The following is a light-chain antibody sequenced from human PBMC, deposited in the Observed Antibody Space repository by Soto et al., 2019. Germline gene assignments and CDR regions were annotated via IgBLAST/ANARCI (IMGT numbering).Light chain of an antibody. J-gene: IGKJ1*01. V-gene: IGKV3-20*01. CDR1: QSVSSSY. CDR2: GAS. Sequence: EIVLTQSPGTLSLSPGERATLSCRASQSVSSSYLAWYQQKPGQAPRLLIYGASSRATGIPDRFSGSGSGTDFTLTSSRLEPEECAVYYCQQYGSSPRTFGQGTKVEIK. CDR3: QQYGSSPRT.